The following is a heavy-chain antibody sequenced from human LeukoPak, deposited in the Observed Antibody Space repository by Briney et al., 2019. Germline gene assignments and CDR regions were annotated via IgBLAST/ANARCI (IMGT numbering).Heavy chain of an antibody. CDR1: GFTFSSYA. D-gene: IGHD1-26*01. Sequence: GGSLRLSCAASGFTFSSYAMSWVRQAPGKGLEWVSAISGSGGSTYYADSVKGRFTISRDNSKNTLYLQMNSLRAEDTAVYYCAKVAGATQPDADAFDIWGQGTMVTVSS. V-gene: IGHV3-23*01. J-gene: IGHJ3*02. CDR3: AKVAGATQPDADAFDI. CDR2: ISGSGGST.